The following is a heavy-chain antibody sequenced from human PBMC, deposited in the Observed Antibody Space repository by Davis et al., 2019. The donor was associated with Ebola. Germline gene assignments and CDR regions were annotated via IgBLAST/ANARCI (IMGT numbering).Heavy chain of an antibody. CDR3: AGSTPGSSHLDF. D-gene: IGHD3-10*01. CDR1: GYTFTSYD. V-gene: IGHV1-8*01. CDR2: MSPNSGDT. J-gene: IGHJ4*02. Sequence: ASVKVSCKASGYTFTSYDINWVRQATGRGLEWMGWMSPNSGDTGHAQKFQGRVTMTRDTSINVAFLELSSLRSEDTAVYYCAGSTPGSSHLDFWGRGTQVTVSS.